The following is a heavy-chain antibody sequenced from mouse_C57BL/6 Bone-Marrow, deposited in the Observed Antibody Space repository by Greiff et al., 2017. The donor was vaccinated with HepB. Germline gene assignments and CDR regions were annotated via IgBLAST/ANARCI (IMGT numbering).Heavy chain of an antibody. CDR3: ARQGYYYGSSPRYFDV. CDR2: ISSGSSTI. V-gene: IGHV5-17*01. Sequence: DVMLVESGGGLVKPGGSLKLSCAASGFTFSDYGMHWVRQAPEKGLEWVAYISSGSSTIYYADTVKSRFTISRDNAKNTLFLQMTSLRSEDTAMYYCARQGYYYGSSPRYFDVWGTGTTVTVSS. CDR1: GFTFSDYG. D-gene: IGHD1-1*01. J-gene: IGHJ1*03.